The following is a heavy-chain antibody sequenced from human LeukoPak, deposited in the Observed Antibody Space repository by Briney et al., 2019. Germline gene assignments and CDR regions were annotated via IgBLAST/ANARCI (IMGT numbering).Heavy chain of an antibody. D-gene: IGHD3-10*01. CDR3: ARLASYGYTSNYYGSGSYSVNWFDP. Sequence: GASVKVSCKASGGTFSSYAIGWVRQAPGQGREWRGRIIPILGIANYAQKFQGRVTITADKFTRTAYMELSSLRSEDTAVYYCARLASYGYTSNYYGSGSYSVNWFDPWGQGTLVTVSS. CDR1: GGTFSSYA. CDR2: IIPILGIA. J-gene: IGHJ5*02. V-gene: IGHV1-69*04.